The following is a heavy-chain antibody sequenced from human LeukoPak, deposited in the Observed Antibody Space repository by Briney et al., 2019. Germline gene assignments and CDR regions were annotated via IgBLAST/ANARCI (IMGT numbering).Heavy chain of an antibody. J-gene: IGHJ4*02. CDR2: IKQDGSEK. Sequence: QTGGSLRPSCAASGFTFSSYWMSWVRQAPGKGLEWVANIKQDGSEKYYVDSVKGRFTISRDNAKNSLYLQMNSLRAEDTAVYYCARELYIAAAPRGGLDYWGQGTLVTVSS. D-gene: IGHD6-13*01. CDR1: GFTFSSYW. CDR3: ARELYIAAAPRGGLDY. V-gene: IGHV3-7*01.